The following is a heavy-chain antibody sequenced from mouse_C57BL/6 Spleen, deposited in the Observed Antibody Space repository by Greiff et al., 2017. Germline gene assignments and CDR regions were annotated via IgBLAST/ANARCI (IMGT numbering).Heavy chain of an antibody. Sequence: QVQLKESGAELVRPGSSVKLSCKASGYTFTSYWMDWVKQRPGQGLEWIGNIYPSDSETHYNQKFKDKATLTVDKSSSTAYMQLSSLTSEDSAVYYSARRWLLRRWYFDVWGTGTTVTVSS. V-gene: IGHV1-61*01. J-gene: IGHJ1*03. CDR2: IYPSDSET. CDR3: ARRWLLRRWYFDV. CDR1: GYTFTSYW. D-gene: IGHD2-3*01.